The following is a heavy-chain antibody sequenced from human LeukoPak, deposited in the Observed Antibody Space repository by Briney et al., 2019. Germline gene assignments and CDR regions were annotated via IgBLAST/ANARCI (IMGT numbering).Heavy chain of an antibody. CDR2: IYAYNGNT. V-gene: IGHV1-18*01. Sequence: GASVTVSCKSSGYTFTSYGFSRVRQAPGQRLEWVGGIYAYNGNTNNAQKLPGRVTMTTDTATSTAYRELRSLRSDDTAVYYCARGGGGSWDVFDIWGQGTMLTVSS. CDR3: ARGGGGSWDVFDI. D-gene: IGHD2-15*01. CDR1: GYTFTSYG. J-gene: IGHJ3*02.